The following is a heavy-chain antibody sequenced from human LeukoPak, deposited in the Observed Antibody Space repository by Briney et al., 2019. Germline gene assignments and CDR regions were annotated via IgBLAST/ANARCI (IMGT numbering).Heavy chain of an antibody. D-gene: IGHD1-26*01. Sequence: GGSLRLSCAASGFTFDDYAMHWVRQAPGKGLEWVSGISWNSGSIGYADSVKGRFTISRDNAKNSLYLQMNSLRAEDTALYYCAKGSGSYAGFDYWGQGTLVTVSS. J-gene: IGHJ4*02. CDR3: AKGSGSYAGFDY. V-gene: IGHV3-9*01. CDR1: GFTFDDYA. CDR2: ISWNSGSI.